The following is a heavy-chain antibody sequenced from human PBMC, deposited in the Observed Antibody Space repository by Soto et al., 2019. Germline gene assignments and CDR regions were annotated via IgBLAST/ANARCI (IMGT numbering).Heavy chain of an antibody. J-gene: IGHJ1*01. V-gene: IGHV1-2*04. CDR3: ARYPYYYDSSGYKYFQH. CDR2: INPNSGGT. D-gene: IGHD3-22*01. CDR1: GYTFTGYH. Sequence: ASVKVSCKASGYTFTGYHMHWVRQAPGQGLEWMGWINPNSGGTNYAQKFQGWVTMTRDTSISTAYMELSRLRSDDTAVYYCARYPYYYDSSGYKYFQHWGQGTLVTVSS.